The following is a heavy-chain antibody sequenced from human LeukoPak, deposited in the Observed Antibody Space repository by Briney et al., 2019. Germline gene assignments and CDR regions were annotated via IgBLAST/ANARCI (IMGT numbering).Heavy chain of an antibody. D-gene: IGHD2-15*01. V-gene: IGHV5-51*01. Sequence: GESLKISCKGSGYSFTNYWIGGAGQMPGKGLEWMGIIYPGDSYTRYRPPFQGHVTISADKAISTGCLQWSSLKASDIVMYYCARLGIAAKVNYYYYSMDVWGKGTTVTVSS. J-gene: IGHJ6*03. CDR2: IYPGDSYT. CDR1: GYSFTNYW. CDR3: ARLGIAAKVNYYYYSMDV.